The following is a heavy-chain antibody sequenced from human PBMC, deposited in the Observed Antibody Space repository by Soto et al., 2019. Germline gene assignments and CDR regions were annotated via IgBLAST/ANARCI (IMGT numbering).Heavy chain of an antibody. Sequence: GGSLRLSCAASGFTFSSYSMNWVRQAPGKGLEWVSSISSSSSYIYYADSVKGRFTISRDNAKNSLYLQMNSLRAEDTAVYYCAREDKLGPTYYYYYYMDVWGKGTTVTVSS. J-gene: IGHJ6*03. CDR3: AREDKLGPTYYYYYYMDV. CDR1: GFTFSSYS. V-gene: IGHV3-21*01. CDR2: ISSSSSYI. D-gene: IGHD6-6*01.